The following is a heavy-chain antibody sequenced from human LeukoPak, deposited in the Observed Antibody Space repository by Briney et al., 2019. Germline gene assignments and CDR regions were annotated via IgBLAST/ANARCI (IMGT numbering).Heavy chain of an antibody. D-gene: IGHD3-22*01. Sequence: GGSLRLSCAASGFTFDDYAIHWVRQVPGKALEWVSLVSGDGGSTYYADSVRGRFTISRDNSKNSLHLEMNSLRTEDTALYYCAKGYYDSSGLNYFDYWGQGTLVTVSS. J-gene: IGHJ4*02. V-gene: IGHV3-43*02. CDR3: AKGYYDSSGLNYFDY. CDR1: GFTFDDYA. CDR2: VSGDGGST.